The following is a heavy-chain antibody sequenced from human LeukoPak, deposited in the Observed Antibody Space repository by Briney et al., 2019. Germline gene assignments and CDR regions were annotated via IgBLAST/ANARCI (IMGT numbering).Heavy chain of an antibody. CDR1: GGSFSGYY. CDR3: ARAYYDSSGYGGYYYYYMDV. V-gene: IGHV4-34*01. D-gene: IGHD3-22*01. CDR2: INHSGST. J-gene: IGHJ6*03. Sequence: SETLSLTCAVYGGSFSGYYWSWIRQPPGKGLEWIGEINHSGSTNYNPFLKSRVTISVDKSKNQFSLKLSSVTAADTAVYYCARAYYDSSGYGGYYYYYMDVWGKGTTVTVSS.